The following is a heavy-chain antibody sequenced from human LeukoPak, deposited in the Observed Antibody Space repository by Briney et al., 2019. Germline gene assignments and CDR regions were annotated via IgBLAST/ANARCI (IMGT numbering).Heavy chain of an antibody. D-gene: IGHD6-13*01. CDR3: ARDLDIAAVFDY. CDR1: GSTFSSYS. V-gene: IGHV3-21*01. J-gene: IGHJ4*02. Sequence: GGSLRLSCAASGSTFSSYSMNWVRQAPGKGLEWVSSISSSSSYIYYADSVKGRFTISRDNAKNSLYLQMNSLRAEDTAVYYCARDLDIAAVFDYWGQGTLVTVSS. CDR2: ISSSSSYI.